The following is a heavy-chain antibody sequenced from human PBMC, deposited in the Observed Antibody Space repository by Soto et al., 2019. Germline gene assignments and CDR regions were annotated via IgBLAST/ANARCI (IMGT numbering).Heavy chain of an antibody. J-gene: IGHJ4*02. CDR2: IIPIFGTA. D-gene: IGHD5-18*01. Sequence: QVQLVQSGAEVKKPGSSVKVTCKASGGTFSSNAISWVRQAPGQGLEWMGDIIPIFGTAHYAQKFQGRVTITADESTCTASMELSSLKSEDTAVYYCATGGRGYISAPRFYFEFWGQGTLVTVSS. CDR3: ATGGRGYISAPRFYFEF. CDR1: GGTFSSNA. V-gene: IGHV1-69*12.